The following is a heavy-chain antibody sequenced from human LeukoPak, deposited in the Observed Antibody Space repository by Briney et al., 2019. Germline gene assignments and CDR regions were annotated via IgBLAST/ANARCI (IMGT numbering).Heavy chain of an antibody. V-gene: IGHV5-51*01. CDR3: ARKTYGSGSYWFDP. CDR2: IYPDDSDT. CDR1: GYSFTSYW. D-gene: IGHD3-10*01. Sequence: GASLKISCKGSGYSFTSYWIGWVRQMPGKGLEWMGIIYPDDSDTRYSPSFQGQVTISADKSISTAYLQWSSLKASDTAIYYCARKTYGSGSYWFDPWGQGTLVTVSS. J-gene: IGHJ5*02.